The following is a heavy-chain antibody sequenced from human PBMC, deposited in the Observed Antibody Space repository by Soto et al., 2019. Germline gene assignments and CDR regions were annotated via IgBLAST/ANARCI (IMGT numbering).Heavy chain of an antibody. CDR2: IVVGSGNT. Sequence: SVKVSCKASGFTFTSSAMQWVRQARGQRLEWIGWIVVGSGNTNYAQKFQERVTITRDMSTSTAYMELSSLRSEDTAVYYCAADRRPHYYYYMDVWGKGTTVTVSS. CDR3: AADRRPHYYYYMDV. CDR1: GFTFTSSA. J-gene: IGHJ6*03. V-gene: IGHV1-58*02.